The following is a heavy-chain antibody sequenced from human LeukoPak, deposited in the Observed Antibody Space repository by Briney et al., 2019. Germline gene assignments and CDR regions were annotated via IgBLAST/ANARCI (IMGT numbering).Heavy chain of an antibody. D-gene: IGHD6-19*01. CDR2: IFYSGTT. J-gene: IGHJ5*02. CDR3: ARRSGGWYGHWYAP. CDR1: GGSISSKNDY. Sequence: PSETLSLTCSVSGGSISSKNDYWGWIRQPPGKGLEWIGNIFYSGTTFYNPSLKNRVTISVDTSKNHFSLNLSSVTAADTAVYYCARRSGGWYGHWYAPWGQGTLVTVSS. V-gene: IGHV4-39*01.